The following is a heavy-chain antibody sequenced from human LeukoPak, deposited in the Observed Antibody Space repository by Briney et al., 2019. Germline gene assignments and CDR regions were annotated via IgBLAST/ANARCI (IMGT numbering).Heavy chain of an antibody. J-gene: IGHJ4*02. CDR1: GYTFTDYA. Sequence: ASVKVSCKASGYTFTDYALHWVRQAPGHRLEWMGMINVGSGDTKYSQKFQGRVPISRDTSANTAYMELNSLRSEDTAVYYCARGNGPGAYLIDFWGQGTLVTVSS. V-gene: IGHV1-3*01. CDR3: ARGNGPGAYLIDF. CDR2: INVGSGDT. D-gene: IGHD1-1*01.